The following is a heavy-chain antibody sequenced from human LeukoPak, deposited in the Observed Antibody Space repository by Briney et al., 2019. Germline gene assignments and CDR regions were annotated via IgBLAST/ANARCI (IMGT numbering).Heavy chain of an antibody. Sequence: PGGSLRLSCAASGFTFSSYGMHWVRQAPGKGLEWVAVISYDGSNKYYADSVKGRFTISRDNSKNTLYLQMNSLRAEDTAVYYCAKDGSTYDSSGYYGGYFDYWGQGTLVTVSS. CDR3: AKDGSTYDSSGYYGGYFDY. D-gene: IGHD3-22*01. CDR2: ISYDGSNK. J-gene: IGHJ4*02. CDR1: GFTFSSYG. V-gene: IGHV3-30*18.